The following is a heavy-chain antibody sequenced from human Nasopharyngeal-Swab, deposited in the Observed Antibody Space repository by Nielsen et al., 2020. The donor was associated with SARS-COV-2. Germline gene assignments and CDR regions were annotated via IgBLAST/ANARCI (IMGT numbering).Heavy chain of an antibody. CDR2: ISWKSESI. D-gene: IGHD1-26*01. J-gene: IGHJ3*02. V-gene: IGHV3-9*01. CDR3: AKDGGSGSYGYDAFDI. Sequence: SLKISCAASGFTFEHFGMHWVRQPPGKGLEWVAGISWKSESIAHADSVKGRFSISRDNAKKSLYLEMNSLRPEDTALYYCAKDGGSGSYGYDAFDIWGLGTMVTVSS. CDR1: GFTFEHFG.